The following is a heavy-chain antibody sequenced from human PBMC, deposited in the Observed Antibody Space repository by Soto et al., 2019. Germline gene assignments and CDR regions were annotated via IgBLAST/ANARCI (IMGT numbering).Heavy chain of an antibody. CDR3: AKDHSQEHYDLDH. Sequence: QVRLEESGGGVVQPGGSLRLSCAASGFTFSDYGMDWVRQAPGKGLEWVALISYDGRNKHYADSVKGRLSISRDNSRNTFFLQLNTARAADTAVYYCAKDHSQEHYDLDHCGRGAVVAVSS. CDR2: ISYDGRNK. J-gene: IGHJ4*02. CDR1: GFTFSDYG. D-gene: IGHD4-17*01. V-gene: IGHV3-30*18.